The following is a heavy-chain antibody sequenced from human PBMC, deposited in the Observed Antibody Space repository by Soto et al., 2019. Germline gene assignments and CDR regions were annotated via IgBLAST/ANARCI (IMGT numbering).Heavy chain of an antibody. CDR3: ARDHCSGGSCWFDP. Sequence: ASGKVSCKASGYTFTSYGISWVRQAPGQGLEWMGWISAYNGNTNYAQKLQGRVTMTTDTSTSTAYMELRSLRSGDTAVYYCARDHCSGGSCWFDPWGQGTLVTVSS. CDR2: ISAYNGNT. V-gene: IGHV1-18*01. J-gene: IGHJ5*02. D-gene: IGHD2-15*01. CDR1: GYTFTSYG.